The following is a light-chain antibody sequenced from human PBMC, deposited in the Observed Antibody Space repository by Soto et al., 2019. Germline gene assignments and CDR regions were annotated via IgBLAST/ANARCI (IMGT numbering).Light chain of an antibody. CDR1: QGISSY. V-gene: IGKV1-8*01. J-gene: IGKJ2*02. CDR3: QQYYSYPRT. CDR2: ASS. Sequence: AIRMTQSPSSLSASTGDRVTITCRASQGISSYLAWYQQKPGKAPKLLIYASSTLQSWVPSRFSGSGSGSDFTLTSSCLQSEDFATYYCQQYYSYPRTFGQGTKLEIK.